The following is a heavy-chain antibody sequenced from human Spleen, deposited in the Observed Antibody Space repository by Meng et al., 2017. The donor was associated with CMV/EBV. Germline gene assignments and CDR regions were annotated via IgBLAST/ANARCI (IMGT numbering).Heavy chain of an antibody. CDR1: GGSISSSSYY. CDR3: ARHLGNSGYYPRPFNY. CDR2: IYYSGST. D-gene: IGHD3-22*01. Sequence: SETLSLTCTVSGGSISSSSYYWGWIRQPPGKGLEWIGSIYYSGSTYYNPSLKSRVTISVDTNQFSLKLSSVTAADTAVYYCARHLGNSGYYPRPFNYWGQGTLVTVSS. J-gene: IGHJ4*02. V-gene: IGHV4-39*07.